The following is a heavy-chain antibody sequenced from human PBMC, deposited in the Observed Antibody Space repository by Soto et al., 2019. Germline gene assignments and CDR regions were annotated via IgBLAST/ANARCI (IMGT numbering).Heavy chain of an antibody. CDR1: GGSISSSSYY. D-gene: IGHD6-19*01. CDR3: ARVNGSGWPKRGAFDI. V-gene: IGHV4-39*01. CDR2: IYYSGST. Sequence: QLQLQESGPGLVKPSETLSLTCTVSGGSISSSSYYWGWIRQPPGKGLEWIGSIYYSGSTYYNPSLKSRVTISVDTSKNQFSLKLSSVTAADTAVYYCARVNGSGWPKRGAFDIWGQGTMVTVSS. J-gene: IGHJ3*02.